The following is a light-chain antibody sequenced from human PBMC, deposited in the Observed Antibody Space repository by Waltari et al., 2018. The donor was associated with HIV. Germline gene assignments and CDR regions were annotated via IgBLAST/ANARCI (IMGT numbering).Light chain of an antibody. CDR2: GAS. CDR1: QSVSSN. J-gene: IGKJ1*01. CDR3: QQYNNWLRT. Sequence: EIVMTQSPATLSVSPGERATRSCRASQSVSSNLAWYQQKPGQAPRLLIYGASIRATGIPARFSGSGSGTEFTLTISSLQSEDFAVYYCQQYNNWLRTFGQGTKVEIK. V-gene: IGKV3-15*01.